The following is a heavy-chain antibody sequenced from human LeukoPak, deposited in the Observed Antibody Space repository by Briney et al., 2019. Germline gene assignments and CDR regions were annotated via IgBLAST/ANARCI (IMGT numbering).Heavy chain of an antibody. J-gene: IGHJ5*02. Sequence: GGSLRLSCVASGFTFSSYWMHWVRQAPGKGLVWVSRINSDGSSTSYADSVKGRFTISRDNAKNTLYLQMNSLRAEDTAVYYCPRDIMAPRPGWFDPWGQGTLVTVSS. D-gene: IGHD6-6*01. V-gene: IGHV3-74*01. CDR1: GFTFSSYW. CDR3: PRDIMAPRPGWFDP. CDR2: INSDGSST.